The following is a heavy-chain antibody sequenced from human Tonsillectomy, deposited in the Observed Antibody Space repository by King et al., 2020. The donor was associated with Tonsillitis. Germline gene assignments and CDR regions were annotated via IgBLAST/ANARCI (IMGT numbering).Heavy chain of an antibody. V-gene: IGHV3-11*05. CDR1: GFTFSDYY. CDR3: ARGYCSGGSCYPVGYYYMDV. CDR2: ISLSSSYT. D-gene: IGHD2-15*01. Sequence: VQLVESGGGLVKPGGSLRLSCAASGFTFSDYYMSWIRQAPGKGLEWVSYISLSSSYTNYADSVKGRFTIPRDNARNSLYLQMNSLRAEDTAVYYCARGYCSGGSCYPVGYYYMDVWGKGTTVTVSS. J-gene: IGHJ6*03.